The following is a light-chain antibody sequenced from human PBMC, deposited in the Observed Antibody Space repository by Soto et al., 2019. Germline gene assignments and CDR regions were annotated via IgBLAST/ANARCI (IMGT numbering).Light chain of an antibody. J-gene: IGLJ2*01. CDR3: TSWDDSLYHVV. CDR2: RNN. CDR1: RSNIGSNY. V-gene: IGLV1-47*01. Sequence: QSVLTQPPSASXXPGQRVTFSCSGGRSNIGSNYVFWYQQFPGTAPKLLIYRNNQRPSGVPDRFSGSKSGTSASLAISGLRSEDEADYYCTSWDDSLYHVVFGGGTKVTVL.